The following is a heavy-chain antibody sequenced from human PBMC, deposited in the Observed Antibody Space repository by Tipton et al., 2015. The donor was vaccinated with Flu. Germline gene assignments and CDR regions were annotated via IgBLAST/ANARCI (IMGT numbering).Heavy chain of an antibody. CDR2: FIPMFDAP. CDR1: GGTFSNYA. D-gene: IGHD2-2*02. CDR3: AAGVPITSGYTCYYYAMDV. Sequence: QLVQSGAEVRKPGSSVKVSCMASGGTFSNYAISWVRQAPGQGFEWMGGFIPMFDAPNYAPNFQDRVTIAADASTSTVYMELSSLKSEDSAVYYCAAGVPITSGYTCYYYAMDVWGQGTTVSVSS. V-gene: IGHV1-69*01. J-gene: IGHJ6*02.